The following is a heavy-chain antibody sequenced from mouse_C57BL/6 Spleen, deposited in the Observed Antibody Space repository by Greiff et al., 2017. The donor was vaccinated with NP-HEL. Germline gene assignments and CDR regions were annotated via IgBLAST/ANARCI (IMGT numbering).Heavy chain of an antibody. D-gene: IGHD3-3*01. CDR1: GFTFSSYG. Sequence: DVKLVESGGDLVKPGGSLKLSCAASGFTFSSYGMSWVRQTPDKRLEWVATISSGGSYTYYPDSVKGRFTISRDNAKNTLYLQMSSLKSEDTAMYYCARQGGLSRYFDVWGTGTTVTVSS. J-gene: IGHJ1*03. CDR3: ARQGGLSRYFDV. V-gene: IGHV5-6*02. CDR2: ISSGGSYT.